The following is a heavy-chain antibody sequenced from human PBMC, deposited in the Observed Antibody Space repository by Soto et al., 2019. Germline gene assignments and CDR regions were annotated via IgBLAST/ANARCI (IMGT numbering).Heavy chain of an antibody. J-gene: IGHJ4*02. CDR1: GFSFSNHG. CDR2: ISHGGSDT. D-gene: IGHD5-12*01. Sequence: QMQLVESGGGAVQPGRSLRLSWAASGFSFSNHGMHWVRQAPGKGLDWVADISHGGSDTWYADSVKGRFTISRDNSKNTVYLQMDGLRSEDTAIYYCVSGEGRCGHDTRFDYWGQGTLVTVSS. V-gene: IGHV3-30*03. CDR3: VSGEGRCGHDTRFDY.